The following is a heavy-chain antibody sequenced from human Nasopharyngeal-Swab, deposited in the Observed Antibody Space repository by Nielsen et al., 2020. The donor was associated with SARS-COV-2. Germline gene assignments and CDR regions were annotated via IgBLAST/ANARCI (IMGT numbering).Heavy chain of an antibody. CDR3: ARTIAAAGMGFDP. V-gene: IGHV2-70*11. CDR2: IDWDDDK. CDR1: GFSLSTSGMC. J-gene: IGHJ5*02. D-gene: IGHD6-13*01. Sequence: SGPTLVTPTQTLTLTCTFSGFSLSTSGMCVSWIRQPPGKALEWLARIDWDDDKYYSTSLNTRLTISKDTSKNQVVLTMTNMDPVDTATYYCARTIAAAGMGFDPWGQGTLVTVSS.